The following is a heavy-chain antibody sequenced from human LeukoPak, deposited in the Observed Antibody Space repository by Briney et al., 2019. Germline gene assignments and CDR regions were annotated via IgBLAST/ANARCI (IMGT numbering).Heavy chain of an antibody. Sequence: ASVKVSCKASGYTFTSYYMHWVRQAPGQGLEWMGIINPSGGSTSYAQKFQGRVTMTRNTSISTAYMELSSLRSEDTAVYYCARGRPTAAGTSYSLDYWGQGTLVTVSS. J-gene: IGHJ4*02. CDR1: GYTFTSYY. V-gene: IGHV1-46*01. CDR3: ARGRPTAAGTSYSLDY. D-gene: IGHD6-13*01. CDR2: INPSGGST.